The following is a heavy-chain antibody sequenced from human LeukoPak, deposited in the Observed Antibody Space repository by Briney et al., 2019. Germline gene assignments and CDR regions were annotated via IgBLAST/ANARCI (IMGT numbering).Heavy chain of an antibody. CDR1: GGSISSSIYY. D-gene: IGHD3-10*01. CDR2: IYYSGST. V-gene: IGHV4-39*07. J-gene: IGHJ5*02. CDR3: ARSSENYFGP. Sequence: KPSETLSLTCTVSGGSISSSIYYWGWIRQPPGKGLEWIGSIYYSGSTYYNPSLKSRVTISVDTSKNQFSLKLSSVTAADTAVYYCARSSENYFGPWGQGTLVTVSS.